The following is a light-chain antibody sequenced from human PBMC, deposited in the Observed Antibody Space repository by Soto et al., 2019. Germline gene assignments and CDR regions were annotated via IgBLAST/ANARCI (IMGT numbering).Light chain of an antibody. CDR1: SSDVGDYNY. CDR2: KVS. CDR3: SSYISNSIVV. Sequence: QSALTQPASVSGSPGQSITISCTGTSSDVGDYNYVSWYQQHPGKAPKLMIYKVSHRLSGVSNRFSGSKSGYTASLTISGLQDEDEADYYCSSYISNSIVVFGGGTKLNVL. V-gene: IGLV2-14*01. J-gene: IGLJ2*01.